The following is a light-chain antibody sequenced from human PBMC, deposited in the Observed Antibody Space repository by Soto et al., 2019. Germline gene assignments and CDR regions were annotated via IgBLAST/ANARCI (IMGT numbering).Light chain of an antibody. J-gene: IGKJ2*01. Sequence: EIVLTQSPGTLSLSPGERATLSCRASQSVTSGYLAWYQQKPGQAPSLLIYGASSRATGIPDRXSGSXSGXXXXXXXXXLEPEDFXVYYCHQYGXSNIFGQGTKLEIK. V-gene: IGKV3-20*01. CDR2: GAS. CDR1: QSVTSGY. CDR3: HQYGXSNI.